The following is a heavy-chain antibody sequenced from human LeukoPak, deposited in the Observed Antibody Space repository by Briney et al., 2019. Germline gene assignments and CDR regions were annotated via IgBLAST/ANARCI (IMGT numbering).Heavy chain of an antibody. J-gene: IGHJ4*02. D-gene: IGHD1-1*01. CDR2: TSAHNDDT. V-gene: IGHV1-18*01. Sequence: ASVKVSCKASGYTFTSYGISWVRQAPGQGLEWMGWTSAHNDDTNYAETLQGRLTMTTDISTSTAYMELTSLRSDDTAVYYCARNWDSRNDYFDPWGQGTLVIVSS. CDR1: GYTFTSYG. CDR3: ARNWDSRNDYFDP.